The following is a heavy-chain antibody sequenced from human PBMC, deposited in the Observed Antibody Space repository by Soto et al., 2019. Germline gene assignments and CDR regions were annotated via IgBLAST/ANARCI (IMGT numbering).Heavy chain of an antibody. CDR2: IYYNGRT. D-gene: IGHD6-6*01. Sequence: SETLSLTCTVSGGSIRSDGYYWSWIRQPPGKGLEWIGYIYYNGRTDYNPSLKSRVFISIDTSKNHFSLNLNSVSAADTAVYYCARDRSNSPDYFDIWGPGTLVTVSS. CDR3: ARDRSNSPDYFDI. J-gene: IGHJ4*02. CDR1: GGSIRSDGYY. V-gene: IGHV4-30-4*01.